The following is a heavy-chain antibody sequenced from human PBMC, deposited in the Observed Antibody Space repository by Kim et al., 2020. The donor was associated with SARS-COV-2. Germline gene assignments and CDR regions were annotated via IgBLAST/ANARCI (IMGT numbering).Heavy chain of an antibody. CDR3: ARDFRDVWSGYPKGAFDI. V-gene: IGHV1-46*01. Sequence: FQGRVTMNRDTSTSTVYMELSSLRPEDTAVYYCARDFRDVWSGYPKGAFDIWGQGTLVTVSS. D-gene: IGHD3-3*01. J-gene: IGHJ3*02.